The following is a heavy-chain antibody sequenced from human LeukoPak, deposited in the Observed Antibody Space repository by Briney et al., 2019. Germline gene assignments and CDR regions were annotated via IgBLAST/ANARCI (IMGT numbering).Heavy chain of an antibody. CDR1: GFTFTSYA. J-gene: IGHJ4*02. V-gene: IGHV3-30*04. CDR2: MSYDGSNE. Sequence: GRSLRLSCTASGFTFTSYAMHWVRQAPGKGLEWAAVMSYDGSNERYADSVKGRFTISRDNAKNSLYLQMNSLRAEDTAVYYCARGIQLWFWDYWGQGTLVTVSS. D-gene: IGHD5-18*01. CDR3: ARGIQLWFWDY.